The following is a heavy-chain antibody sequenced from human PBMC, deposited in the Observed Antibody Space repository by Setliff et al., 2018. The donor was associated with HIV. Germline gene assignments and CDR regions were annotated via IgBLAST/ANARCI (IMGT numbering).Heavy chain of an antibody. Sequence: GGSLRLSCAASGFTFSSDAMNWVRQAPGKGLEWVSFISSSGTYVYYGDSVKGRFTISKDTAYNSLYLQMNSLRAEDTAVYYCARGGHGGYSGYDRLDYWGQGTQVTVSS. CDR2: ISSSGTYV. D-gene: IGHD5-12*01. CDR3: ARGGHGGYSGYDRLDY. CDR1: GFTFSSDA. V-gene: IGHV3-21*04. J-gene: IGHJ4*02.